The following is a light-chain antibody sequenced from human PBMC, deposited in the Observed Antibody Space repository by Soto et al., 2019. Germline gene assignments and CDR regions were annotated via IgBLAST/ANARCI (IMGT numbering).Light chain of an antibody. CDR3: QSYDSSLSGYL. CDR1: SSNIGAFYD. V-gene: IGLV1-40*01. CDR2: SNN. Sequence: QSVLTQPPSVSGAPGQRVTISCTGSSSNIGAFYDVHWYQQLPGTAPKLLIYSNNNRPSGVPDRFSGSKSGTSASLTITGLQPEDEADYYCQSYDSSLSGYLFGGGTQLTVL. J-gene: IGLJ7*01.